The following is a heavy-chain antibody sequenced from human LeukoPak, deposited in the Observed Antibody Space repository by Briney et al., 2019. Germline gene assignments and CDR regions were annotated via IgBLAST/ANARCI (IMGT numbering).Heavy chain of an antibody. CDR2: IYYSGST. J-gene: IGHJ5*02. D-gene: IGHD5-24*01. Sequence: PSETLSLTCTVSGGSISSYYWSWIRQPPGKGLEWIGYIYYSGSTNYNPSLKSRVTISVDTSKNQFTLKLSSVTAADTAVYYCASLGKAEMATIPSWFDPWGQGTLVTVSS. CDR3: ASLGKAEMATIPSWFDP. V-gene: IGHV4-59*08. CDR1: GGSISSYY.